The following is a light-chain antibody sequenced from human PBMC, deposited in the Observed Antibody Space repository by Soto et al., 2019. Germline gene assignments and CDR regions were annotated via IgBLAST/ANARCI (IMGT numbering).Light chain of an antibody. J-gene: IGKJ4*01. V-gene: IGKV4-1*01. CDR3: QQYYDAPALT. Sequence: DIVMTQSPDSLALSLGERATINCKSSQSVLHSSNNRNYLAWYQQKPGQPPKLLIYLASTRESEVPDRFSGSGSGTDFTLTITSLQAQDVAVYYCQQYYDAPALTFGGGTKVEIK. CDR1: QSVLHSSNNRNY. CDR2: LAS.